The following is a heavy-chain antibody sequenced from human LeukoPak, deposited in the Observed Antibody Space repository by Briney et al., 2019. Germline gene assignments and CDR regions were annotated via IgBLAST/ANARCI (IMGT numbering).Heavy chain of an antibody. CDR1: GFTFSSYA. CDR3: AKAPASMAVAGRGYYFDY. V-gene: IGHV3-23*01. J-gene: IGHJ4*02. Sequence: GGSLILSCAASGFTFSSYAMSWVRQAPGKGLEWVSGISGSGGRTHYADSVKGRFTISRDNSKNTLYLQMNSLRAEDTAVFFCAKAPASMAVAGRGYYFDYWGQGTLVTVSS. D-gene: IGHD6-19*01. CDR2: ISGSGGRT.